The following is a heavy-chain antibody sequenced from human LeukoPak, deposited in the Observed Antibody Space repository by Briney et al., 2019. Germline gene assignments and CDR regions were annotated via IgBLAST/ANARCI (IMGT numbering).Heavy chain of an antibody. CDR1: GYTFTSYD. CDR3: ARGGGYDSHYYYYGMDV. D-gene: IGHD5-12*01. CDR2: MNPNSGNT. V-gene: IGHV1-8*01. Sequence: ASVKVSCKASGYTFTSYDINWVRQATGQGLEWMGWMNPNSGNTGYAQKFQGRVTMTRNTSISTAYMELSSLRSEDTAVYYCARGGGYDSHYYYYGMDVWGQETTVTVSS. J-gene: IGHJ6*02.